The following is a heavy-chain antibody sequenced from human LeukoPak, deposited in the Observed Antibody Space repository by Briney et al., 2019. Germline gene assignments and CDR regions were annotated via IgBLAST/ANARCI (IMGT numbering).Heavy chain of an antibody. Sequence: PGRSLRLSCAASGFRFSSYGMHWVRQAPGKGLEWVAVIWYDGSNKYYVDSVKGRFTISRDNSKNTLYLQMNSLRVEDTAVYYCARRQGDAFDIWGQGTMVTVSS. CDR2: IWYDGSNK. V-gene: IGHV3-33*01. CDR1: GFRFSSYG. CDR3: ARRQGDAFDI. J-gene: IGHJ3*02.